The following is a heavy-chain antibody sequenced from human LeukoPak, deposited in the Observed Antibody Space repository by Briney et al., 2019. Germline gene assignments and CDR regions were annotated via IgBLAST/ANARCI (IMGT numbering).Heavy chain of an antibody. J-gene: IGHJ5*02. CDR2: IYHSGST. CDR3: ARGGSRVGDPYNWFDP. D-gene: IGHD1-26*01. V-gene: IGHV4-38-2*01. Sequence: SETLSLTCAVSGYSISSGYYWGWIRQPPGKGLEWIGSIYHSGSTYYNPSLKSRVTISVDTSKNQFSLKLSSVTAADTAVYYCARGGSRVGDPYNWFDPWGQGTLVTVSP. CDR1: GYSISSGYY.